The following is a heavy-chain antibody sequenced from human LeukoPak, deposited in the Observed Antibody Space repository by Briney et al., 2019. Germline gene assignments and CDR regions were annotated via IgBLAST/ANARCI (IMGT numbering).Heavy chain of an antibody. Sequence: GASVKVSCKASGYTFTSYYMHWVRQAPGQGLEWMGWINPNSGGTNYAQKFQGRVTMTRDTSISTAYMELSRLRSDDTAVYYCARDSAIFGVVTMDVWGKGTTVTVSS. CDR3: ARDSAIFGVVTMDV. CDR1: GYTFTSYY. D-gene: IGHD3-3*01. V-gene: IGHV1-2*02. J-gene: IGHJ6*04. CDR2: INPNSGGT.